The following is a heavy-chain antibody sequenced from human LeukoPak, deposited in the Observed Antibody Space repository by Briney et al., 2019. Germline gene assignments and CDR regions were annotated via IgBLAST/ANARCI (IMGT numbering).Heavy chain of an antibody. Sequence: ASVKVSCKASGYTFTSYAMHWVRQAPGQRLEWMGWINAGNGNTKYSQKLQGRVTMTTDTSTSTAYMELRSLRSDDTAVYYCARGVGYSSGWCDYWGQGTLVTVSS. CDR2: INAGNGNT. CDR1: GYTFTSYA. J-gene: IGHJ4*02. D-gene: IGHD6-19*01. V-gene: IGHV1-3*01. CDR3: ARGVGYSSGWCDY.